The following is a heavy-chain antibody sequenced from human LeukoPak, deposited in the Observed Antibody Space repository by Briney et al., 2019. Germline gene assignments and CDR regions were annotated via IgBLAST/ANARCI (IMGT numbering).Heavy chain of an antibody. Sequence: SETLSLTCTVSGGSISIYYCSWIRQPAGKGLEWIGRVYSTGSTKYNPSLKSRVTMSLDTSKNQFSLKLSSVTAAETAVYYCARAQSNQMATKIWGQGILVTVSS. V-gene: IGHV4-4*07. CDR1: GGSISIYY. CDR2: VYSTGST. D-gene: IGHD5-24*01. J-gene: IGHJ4*02. CDR3: ARAQSNQMATKI.